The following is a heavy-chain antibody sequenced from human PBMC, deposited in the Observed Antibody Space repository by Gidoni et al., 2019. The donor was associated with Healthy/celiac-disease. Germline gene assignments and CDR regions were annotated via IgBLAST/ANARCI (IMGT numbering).Heavy chain of an antibody. D-gene: IGHD2-21*02. V-gene: IGHV5-51*01. J-gene: IGHJ5*02. CDR2: IYPGDSDT. CDR3: ARRPYCGGDCYSGWFDP. CDR1: VSSFTSYW. Sequence: EVQLVQSGAEVKKPGESLKISCKGSVSSFTSYWIGWVRQLPGKGLGWMGIIYPGDSDTRYSPSFQGQVTIAADKSISTTYLQWSSLKASDTAMYYCARRPYCGGDCYSGWFDPWGQGTLVTVSS.